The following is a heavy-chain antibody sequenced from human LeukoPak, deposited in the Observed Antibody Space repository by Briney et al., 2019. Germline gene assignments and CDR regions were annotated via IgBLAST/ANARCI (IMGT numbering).Heavy chain of an antibody. J-gene: IGHJ3*02. CDR2: IYYSGST. Sequence: SETLSLTCTVSGGSISSSSYYWGWIRQPPGKGLEWIGSIYYSGSTYYNPSLKSRVTISVDTSKNQFSLNLNSLTAADTAVYYCARSPRIYMIGTHAFDIWGQGTMVTVSS. CDR3: ARSPRIYMIGTHAFDI. V-gene: IGHV4-39*01. CDR1: GGSISSSSYY. D-gene: IGHD3-22*01.